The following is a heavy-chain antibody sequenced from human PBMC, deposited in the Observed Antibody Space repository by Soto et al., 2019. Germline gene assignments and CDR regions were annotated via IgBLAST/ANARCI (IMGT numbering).Heavy chain of an antibody. CDR1: SAPLSISNW. D-gene: IGHD6-13*01. Sequence: PSDPLSHTYAASSAPLSISNWWSWVRQPPGKGLEWIGEIYHSGSTNYNPSLKSRVTISVDKSKNQFSLKLSSVTAADTAVYYCAVIAAAGTNYWGQG. CDR3: AVIAAAGTNY. J-gene: IGHJ4*02. V-gene: IGHV4-4*02. CDR2: IYHSGST.